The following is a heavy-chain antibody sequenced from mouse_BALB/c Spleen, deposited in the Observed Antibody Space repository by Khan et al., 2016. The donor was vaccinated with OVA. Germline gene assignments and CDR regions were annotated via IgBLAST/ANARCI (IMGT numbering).Heavy chain of an antibody. D-gene: IGHD2-4*01. Sequence: QVQLQQSGPGLVQPSQSLSITCTVSGFSLTTYGVHWVRQSPGKGLEWLGVIWSGGSTDYNAAFISRLSISKDSSKSQDFFKMNSLQVNDTAIDYCARNYDYDEGLAYWGQGTLVTVSA. V-gene: IGHV2-2*02. CDR3: ARNYDYDEGLAY. CDR1: GFSLTTYG. J-gene: IGHJ3*01. CDR2: IWSGGST.